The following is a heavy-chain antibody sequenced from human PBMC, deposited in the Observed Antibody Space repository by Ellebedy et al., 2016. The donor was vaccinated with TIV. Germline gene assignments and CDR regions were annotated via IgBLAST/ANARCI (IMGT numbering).Heavy chain of an antibody. Sequence: ASVKVSXKSSGYTFTDYYMHWVRQAPGQGLEWMGWISPKSGGTNYAQRFQGRVTMTRDTSISTAYMELSRLRSDDTAVYYCANIGYNDPFDIWGQGTLVTVSS. CDR1: GYTFTDYY. V-gene: IGHV1-2*02. CDR2: ISPKSGGT. J-gene: IGHJ3*02. CDR3: ANIGYNDPFDI. D-gene: IGHD5-24*01.